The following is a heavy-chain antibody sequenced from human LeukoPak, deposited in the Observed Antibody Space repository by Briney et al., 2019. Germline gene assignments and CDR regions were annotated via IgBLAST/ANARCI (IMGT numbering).Heavy chain of an antibody. CDR2: INYSGSA. Sequence: SETLSLTCTVSGGSISSYYWSWIRLSPGKGPEWIGYINYSGSANYNSSLKSRVTISVDTSENQFSLKLSSVTAADTAVYYCARRGYNSGWYSFDYWGQGTLVTVSS. V-gene: IGHV4-59*08. CDR1: GGSISSYY. J-gene: IGHJ4*02. D-gene: IGHD6-19*01. CDR3: ARRGYNSGWYSFDY.